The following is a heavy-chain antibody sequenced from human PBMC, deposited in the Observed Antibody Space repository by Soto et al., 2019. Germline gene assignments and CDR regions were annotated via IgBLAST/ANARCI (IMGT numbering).Heavy chain of an antibody. D-gene: IGHD2-21*02. Sequence: VKVSCKASGGTFSSYAISWVRQAPGQGLEWMGGIIPIFGTANYAQKFQGRVTITADESTSTAYMELSSLRSEDTAVYYCARDLEEIVVVTASYYYYGMDVWGQGTTVTVSS. J-gene: IGHJ6*02. V-gene: IGHV1-69*13. CDR3: ARDLEEIVVVTASYYYYGMDV. CDR1: GGTFSSYA. CDR2: IIPIFGTA.